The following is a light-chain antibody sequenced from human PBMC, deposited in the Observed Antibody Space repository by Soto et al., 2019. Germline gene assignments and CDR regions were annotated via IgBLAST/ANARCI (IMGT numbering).Light chain of an antibody. Sequence: EIVLTQSPATLSLSPGERATLSCRASQSVSRYLAWYQQKPGQAPRLLIYDASNRATGIPARFSGSGSGTDFTLTISRLEPEDFAVYFCQRYGSSPLITFGQGTRLEIK. J-gene: IGKJ5*01. CDR2: DAS. CDR1: QSVSRY. V-gene: IGKV3-20*01. CDR3: QRYGSSPLIT.